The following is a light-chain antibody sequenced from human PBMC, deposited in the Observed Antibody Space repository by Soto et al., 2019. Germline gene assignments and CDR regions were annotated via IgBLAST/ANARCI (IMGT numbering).Light chain of an antibody. V-gene: IGKV3-15*01. J-gene: IGKJ2*01. CDR1: PSVSSN. Sequence: EIVMTQSPATLPVSPGERATLSCRASPSVSSNLAWYQQKPGQTPRLLIFGASTRTTGIPARFSGSGSGTEFTLTISSLQSEDFAVYYWQQYNNWPMYTFGQGTKLEIK. CDR2: GAS. CDR3: QQYNNWPMYT.